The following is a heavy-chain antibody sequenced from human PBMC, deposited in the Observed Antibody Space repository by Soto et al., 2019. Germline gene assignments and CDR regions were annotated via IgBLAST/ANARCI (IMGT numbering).Heavy chain of an antibody. D-gene: IGHD2-8*02. CDR2: INPDSGAT. V-gene: IGHV1-2*02. CDR1: GYSFTGYY. Sequence: HEHLVQSGAAVKRPGASLKVSCKASGYSFTGYYSHWVRQAPGQGLEWMGWINPDSGATNYAQNFQGRVTLTSDTSISTASMDLTSLTSDDTAVYYCARGDYGTGGYPFPYFDYWGQGTLVIVSS. CDR3: ARGDYGTGGYPFPYFDY. J-gene: IGHJ4*02.